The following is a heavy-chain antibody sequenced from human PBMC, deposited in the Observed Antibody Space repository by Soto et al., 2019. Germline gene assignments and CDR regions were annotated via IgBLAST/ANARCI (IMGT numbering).Heavy chain of an antibody. CDR1: GYTFTSYA. J-gene: IGHJ4*02. D-gene: IGHD6-19*01. Sequence: ASVKVSCKASGYTFTSYAMHWVRQAPGQRLEWMGWINAGNGNTKYSQKFQGRVTITRDTSASTAYMELSSLRSEDTAVYYCARACSSGWPLDYWGQGTLVTVSS. V-gene: IGHV1-3*01. CDR3: ARACSSGWPLDY. CDR2: INAGNGNT.